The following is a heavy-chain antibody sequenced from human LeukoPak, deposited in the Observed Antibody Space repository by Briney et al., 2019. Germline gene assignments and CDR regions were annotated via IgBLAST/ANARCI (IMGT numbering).Heavy chain of an antibody. Sequence: SETLSLTCTVSGGSISSSSYYWGWIRQPPGKGLEWIGSIYYSGSTYYNPSLKSRVTISVDTSKNQFSLKLSSVTAADTAVYYCARTVDTSVVGDYWGQGTLVTVSS. J-gene: IGHJ4*02. CDR3: ARTVDTSVVGDY. V-gene: IGHV4-39*01. CDR2: IYYSGST. D-gene: IGHD5-18*01. CDR1: GGSISSSSYY.